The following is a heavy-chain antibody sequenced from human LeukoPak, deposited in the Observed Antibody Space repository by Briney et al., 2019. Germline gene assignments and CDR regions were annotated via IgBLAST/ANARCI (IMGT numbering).Heavy chain of an antibody. Sequence: PSETLSLTCTVSGGSLSSSSYYWGWVRQPPGKGLEWIGNIYYSGSTYYNPSLKSRLTISLDTSQRQFSLRLSSVTAADTALYYCTRGSYDVLTGYSTLGEYWGQGTLVTVSS. D-gene: IGHD3-9*01. CDR2: IYYSGST. V-gene: IGHV4-39*01. J-gene: IGHJ4*02. CDR1: GGSLSSSSYY. CDR3: TRGSYDVLTGYSTLGEY.